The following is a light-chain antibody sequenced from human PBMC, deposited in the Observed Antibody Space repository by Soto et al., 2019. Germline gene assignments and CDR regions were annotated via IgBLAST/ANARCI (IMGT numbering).Light chain of an antibody. CDR3: QLAYIVPFT. Sequence: DLQMTQSPSSVSASVGDRVTITCRASQGINSWLAWYQQKPGKAPKLLISAASSLQSGVPSRFSGSGSGTDFPLTISSLQPEDFATYYCQLAYIVPFTFGGGTKVEIK. CDR1: QGINSW. CDR2: AAS. J-gene: IGKJ4*01. V-gene: IGKV1D-12*01.